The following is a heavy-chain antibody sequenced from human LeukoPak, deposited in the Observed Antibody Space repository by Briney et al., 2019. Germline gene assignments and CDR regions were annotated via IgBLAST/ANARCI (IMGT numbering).Heavy chain of an antibody. D-gene: IGHD6-25*01. V-gene: IGHV4-34*01. CDR1: GGSFTSYY. CDR3: ARGPYSSDAGY. CDR2: SSHTGHT. Sequence: SETLSLTCAVYGGSFTSYYWSWIRQPPGKGLEWIGESSHTGHTNYNPSLKSRVTMSVETSKNQLSLILTSVTAADTAVYYCARGPYSSDAGYWGQGTLVTVSS. J-gene: IGHJ4*02.